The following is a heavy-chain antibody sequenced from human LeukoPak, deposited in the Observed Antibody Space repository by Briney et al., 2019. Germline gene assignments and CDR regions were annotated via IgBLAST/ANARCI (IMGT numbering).Heavy chain of an antibody. D-gene: IGHD2-21*01. CDR3: ARDFFPIADSTWYEIGY. J-gene: IGHJ4*02. CDR1: RFAFNEYA. CDR2: ISYDGYDK. Sequence: GGSLRLSCAASRFAFNEYAMHWVRQTPGKGLEWVALISYDGYDKSYADSVRGRFTISRDNSKNTLNLQMDSLRSEDTAVYYCARDFFPIADSTWYEIGYWGQGTLVTVSS. V-gene: IGHV3-30-3*01.